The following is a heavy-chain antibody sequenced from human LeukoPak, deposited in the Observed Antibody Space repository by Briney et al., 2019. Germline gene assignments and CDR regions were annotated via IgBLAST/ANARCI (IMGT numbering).Heavy chain of an antibody. CDR1: GFIFDSHA. CDR2: VSGSGGST. D-gene: IGHD3-9*01. Sequence: PGGSLRLSCAGSGFIFDSHALTWVRQAPGKGLEWVATVSGSGGSTNYAASVKGRFIISRDNPKNTLYVQMNSLRAEDTAVYYCAKDLPSYYDILTGILGYWGQGTLVTVSS. J-gene: IGHJ4*02. V-gene: IGHV3-23*01. CDR3: AKDLPSYYDILTGILGY.